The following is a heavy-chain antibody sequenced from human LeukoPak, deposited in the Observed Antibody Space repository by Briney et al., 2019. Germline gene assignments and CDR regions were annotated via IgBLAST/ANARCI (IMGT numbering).Heavy chain of an antibody. V-gene: IGHV3-7*01. D-gene: IGHD3-10*01. CDR1: RFTFSSFW. CDR3: ARDSPFDFGSGTS. CDR2: IKQDGSEK. Sequence: GGSLGLSCAASRFTFSSFWMSWVRQAPGKGLEWVANIKQDGSEKYYVDSVKGRFTISRDNAKNSLYLQMDSLRAEDTAIYYCARDSPFDFGSGTSWGQGTLVTVSS. J-gene: IGHJ4*02.